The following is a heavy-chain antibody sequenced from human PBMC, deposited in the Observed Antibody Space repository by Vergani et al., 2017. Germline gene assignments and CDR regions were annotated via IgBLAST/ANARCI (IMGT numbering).Heavy chain of an antibody. Sequence: EVQLVESGGGLVKPGGSLRLSCAASGFTFSSYSMNWVRQAPGKGLEWVSSISSSSSYIYYADSVKGRFTISRDNAKNSLYLQMNSLRAEDTAVYYCAMSDTAMGSGFDPWGQGTLVTVSS. CDR2: ISSSSSYI. J-gene: IGHJ5*02. V-gene: IGHV3-21*01. CDR1: GFTFSSYS. CDR3: AMSDTAMGSGFDP. D-gene: IGHD5-18*01.